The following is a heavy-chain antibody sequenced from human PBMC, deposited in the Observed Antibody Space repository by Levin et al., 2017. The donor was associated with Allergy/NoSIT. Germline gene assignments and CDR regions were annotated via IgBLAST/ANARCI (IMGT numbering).Heavy chain of an antibody. J-gene: IGHJ6*02. CDR2: ISAYNGNT. D-gene: IGHD2-2*01. V-gene: IGHV1-18*01. CDR3: ARVPAAQANYYYYYGMDV. CDR1: GYTFTSYG. Sequence: ASVKVSCKASGYTFTSYGISWVRQAPGQGLEWMGWISAYNGNTNYAQKLQGRVTMTTDTSTSTAYMELRSLRSDDTAVYYCARVPAAQANYYYYYGMDVWGQGTTVTVSS.